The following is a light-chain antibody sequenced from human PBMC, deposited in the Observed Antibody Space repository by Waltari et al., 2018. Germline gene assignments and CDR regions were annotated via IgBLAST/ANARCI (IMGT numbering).Light chain of an antibody. V-gene: IGKV3-20*01. CDR2: GAS. Sequence: ETVLTQSPGTLSLSPGERATLSCRASQSVRNNYLAWYHQKPGQAPRLRIHGASSRATGIADRFSGSGSGTDFTLAISRLEPEDFAVYFCQQYGDSPTTFGQGTKLEIK. CDR3: QQYGDSPTT. CDR1: QSVRNNY. J-gene: IGKJ2*01.